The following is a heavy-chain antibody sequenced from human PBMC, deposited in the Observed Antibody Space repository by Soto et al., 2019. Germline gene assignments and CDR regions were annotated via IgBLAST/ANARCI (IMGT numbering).Heavy chain of an antibody. D-gene: IGHD3-16*01. Sequence: SLRLSCAASGFTVSNNYMSWVRQAPGKGLELVSFTYSGGNTDYADSVKGRFTTSRDNSKNTLFLQMNSLRAEDTAVYYCARAKRGGFDYWGQGTLVTVSS. CDR2: TYSGGNT. CDR1: GFTVSNNY. V-gene: IGHV3-53*01. CDR3: ARAKRGGFDY. J-gene: IGHJ4*02.